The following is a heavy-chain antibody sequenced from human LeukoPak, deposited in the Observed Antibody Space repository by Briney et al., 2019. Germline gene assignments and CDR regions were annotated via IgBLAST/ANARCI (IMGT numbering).Heavy chain of an antibody. D-gene: IGHD3-10*01. CDR1: GYTFNRFA. CDR2: INTNTGNP. Sequence: GASVKVSCKASGYTFNRFAMNWVRQAPGQGLEWMGWINTNTGNPTYAQGFTGRFVFSLDTSVSTAYLQISSLKAEDTAVYYCVRGPMVRGVYFDYWGQGTLVTVSS. J-gene: IGHJ4*02. CDR3: VRGPMVRGVYFDY. V-gene: IGHV7-4-1*02.